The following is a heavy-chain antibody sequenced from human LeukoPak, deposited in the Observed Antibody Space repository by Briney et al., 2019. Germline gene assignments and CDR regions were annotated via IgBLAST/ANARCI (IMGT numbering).Heavy chain of an antibody. J-gene: IGHJ3*02. V-gene: IGHV3-23*01. CDR2: ISGSGGST. CDR1: GFTFSSYA. D-gene: IGHD3-22*01. Sequence: GGSLRLSCAASGFTFSSYAMSWVRQAPGKGLQWVSTISGSGGSTYYADSVKGRFTISRDNAKNSLYLQMNSLRAEDTAVYYCARDSGSSGYYPDAFDIWGQGTMVTVSS. CDR3: ARDSGSSGYYPDAFDI.